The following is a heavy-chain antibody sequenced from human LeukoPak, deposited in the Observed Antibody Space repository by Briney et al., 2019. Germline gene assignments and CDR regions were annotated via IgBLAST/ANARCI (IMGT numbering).Heavy chain of an antibody. CDR1: GGSISISNSNW. D-gene: IGHD3-10*01. J-gene: IGHJ4*02. CDR3: ASRFTMVPL. Sequence: SGTLSLTCAVSGGSISISNSNWWSWVRQPPGKGLEWIGEIYHSGSTNYNPSLKSRVTISVDTSKNQFSLKLSSVTAADTAVYYCASRFTMVPLWGQGTLVTVSS. CDR2: IYHSGST. V-gene: IGHV4-4*02.